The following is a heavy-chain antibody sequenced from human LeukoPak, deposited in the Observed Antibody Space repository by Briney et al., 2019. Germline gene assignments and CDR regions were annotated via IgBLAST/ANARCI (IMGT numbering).Heavy chain of an antibody. D-gene: IGHD2-2*01. CDR1: GFTFSSYA. J-gene: IGHJ4*02. Sequence: GGSLRLSCAASGFTFSSYAMSWVRQAPGQGLEWVSAISGSGGSTYYADSVKGRFTISRDNSKNTLYLQMNSLRAEDTAVYYCAPKLGYCSSTSCFLAIDYWGQGTLVTVSS. CDR2: ISGSGGST. V-gene: IGHV3-23*01. CDR3: APKLGYCSSTSCFLAIDY.